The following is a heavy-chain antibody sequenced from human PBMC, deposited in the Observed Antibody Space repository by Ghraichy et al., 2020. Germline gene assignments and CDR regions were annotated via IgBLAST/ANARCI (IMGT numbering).Heavy chain of an antibody. D-gene: IGHD2-2*01. V-gene: IGHV1-69*11. CDR1: GGTFSSYA. J-gene: IGHJ6*02. CDR2: IIPILGTA. CDR3: ARWPFRDIVVVPTAIPYYGMDV. Sequence: SVKVSCKASGGTFSSYAISWVRQAPGQGLEWMGTIIPILGTANNAQKFQGRVTITADESTSTAYMELSSLRSEDSAVYYCARWPFRDIVVVPTAIPYYGMDVWGQGTTVTVSS.